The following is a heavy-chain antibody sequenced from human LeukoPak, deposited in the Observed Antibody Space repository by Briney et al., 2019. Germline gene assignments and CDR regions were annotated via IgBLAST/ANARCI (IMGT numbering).Heavy chain of an antibody. V-gene: IGHV3-9*01. CDR2: ISWNSGSI. CDR1: GFTFDDYA. CDR3: AKDITTGHSSGWYGFDY. D-gene: IGHD6-19*01. Sequence: PGGSLRLSCAASGFTFDDYAMHWVRQAPGKGLEWVSGISWNSGSIGYADSVKGRFTISRDNAKNSLYLQMNSLRAEDTALYYCAKDITTGHSSGWYGFDYWGQGTLVTVSS. J-gene: IGHJ4*02.